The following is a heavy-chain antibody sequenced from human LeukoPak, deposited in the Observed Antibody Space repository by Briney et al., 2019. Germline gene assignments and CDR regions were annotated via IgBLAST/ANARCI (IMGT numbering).Heavy chain of an antibody. V-gene: IGHV4-4*07. CDR3: ARGSARPFDP. J-gene: IGHJ5*02. D-gene: IGHD6-25*01. Sequence: SETLSLTCNVSGGSISSYYWSWIRQPAGEGLEWIGRIYASGSTNYNPSLKSRVTMSVDTSTNEFSLKLSSVTAADTAVYYCARGSARPFDPWGQGTLVTVSS. CDR1: GGSISSYY. CDR2: IYASGST.